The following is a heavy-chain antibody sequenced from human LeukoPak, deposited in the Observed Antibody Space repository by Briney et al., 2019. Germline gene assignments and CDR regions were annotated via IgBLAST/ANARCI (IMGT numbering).Heavy chain of an antibody. J-gene: IGHJ4*02. D-gene: IGHD2-15*01. CDR1: GFTFSTYD. CDR3: VRDICNDGRCYLELDY. Sequence: GGSLRLSCAASGFTFSTYDLHWVRQATGKGLEWVSGIGPAGDTYYSVSVKGRFTISRENAKNSLYLQMNGLRAGDTAVYYCVRDICNDGRCYLELDYWGQGTLVTVSS. V-gene: IGHV3-13*01. CDR2: IGPAGDT.